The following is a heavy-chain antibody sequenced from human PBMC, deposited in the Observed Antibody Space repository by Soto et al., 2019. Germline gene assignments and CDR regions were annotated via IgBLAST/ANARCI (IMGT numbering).Heavy chain of an antibody. D-gene: IGHD5-12*01. CDR2: IIPILGIA. CDR3: AIESGYSGYAFDY. J-gene: IGHJ4*02. Sequence: GASVKVSCKASGGTFSSYTISWVRQAPGQGLEWMGRIIPILGIANYAQKFQGRVTITADKSTSTAYMELSSLRSEDTAVYYCAIESGYSGYAFDYWGQGTLVTVSS. CDR1: GGTFSSYT. V-gene: IGHV1-69*02.